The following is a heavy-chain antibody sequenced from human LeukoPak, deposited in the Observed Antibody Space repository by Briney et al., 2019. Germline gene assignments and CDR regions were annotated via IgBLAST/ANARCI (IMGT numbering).Heavy chain of an antibody. D-gene: IGHD5-24*01. J-gene: IGHJ6*03. CDR2: IWYDGSNK. Sequence: PGRSLRLSCAASGFTFSSYGMHGVRQAPGKGLEWVAVIWYDGSNKYYADSVKGRFTISRDNSKNTLYLQMNSLRAEDTAVYYCASLGYNEANSVSYYYMDVWGKGTTVTVSS. CDR3: ASLGYNEANSVSYYYMDV. CDR1: GFTFSSYG. V-gene: IGHV3-33*01.